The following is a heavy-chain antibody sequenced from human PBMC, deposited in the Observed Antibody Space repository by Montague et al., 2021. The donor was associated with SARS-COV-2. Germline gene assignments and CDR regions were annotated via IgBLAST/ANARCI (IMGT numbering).Heavy chain of an antibody. CDR3: TRCAPGD. Sequence: SETLSLTCAVYGGSFSDYKWTWIRQSPGKGLEWLGQISHSGSANYNPSLKSRVTISVDTAKNQFSLRLTSVTVADTAVYYCTRCAPGDWGQGTLVTVSS. CDR2: ISHSGSA. CDR1: GGSFSDYK. V-gene: IGHV4-34*01. J-gene: IGHJ4*02.